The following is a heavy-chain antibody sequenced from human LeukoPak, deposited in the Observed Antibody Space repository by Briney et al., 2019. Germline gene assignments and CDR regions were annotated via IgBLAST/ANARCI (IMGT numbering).Heavy chain of an antibody. J-gene: IGHJ1*01. CDR2: ISGSGGST. D-gene: IGHD6-19*01. V-gene: IGHV3-23*01. CDR3: AKRPTAAVAGTREYFQH. Sequence: PGGSLRLSCAASGFTFSSYAMSWVRQAPGKGLEWVSAISGSGGSTYYADSVKGRFTISRDNSKNTLYLQMNSLRAEDTAVYYCAKRPTAAVAGTREYFQHWGQGTLVTVSS. CDR1: GFTFSSYA.